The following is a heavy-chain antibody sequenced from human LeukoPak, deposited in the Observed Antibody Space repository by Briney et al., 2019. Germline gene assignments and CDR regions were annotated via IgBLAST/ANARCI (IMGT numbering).Heavy chain of an antibody. D-gene: IGHD5-18*01. CDR1: GGSISSGGYY. CDR2: IYYSGST. Sequence: PSETLSLTCTVSGGSISSGGYYWSWIRQHPGKGLEWIGYIYYSGSTYYNPSPKSRVTISVDTSKNQFSLKLSSVTAADTAVYYCARGSGGYSYGIDYWGQGTLVTVSS. J-gene: IGHJ4*02. V-gene: IGHV4-31*03. CDR3: ARGSGGYSYGIDY.